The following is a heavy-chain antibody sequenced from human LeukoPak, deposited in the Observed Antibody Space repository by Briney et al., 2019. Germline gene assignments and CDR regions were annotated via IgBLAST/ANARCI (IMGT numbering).Heavy chain of an antibody. CDR3: AREGGVGPTAPPDYYSYQSDV. Sequence: ASVKVSCKACGYTFIIYVITCVTQAPGQGLEGMGCISPYSGKTNFKPKLQGRVTMTTDTSTSTAYMEPRSLRSDDTAVYYWAREGGVGPTAPPDYYSYQSDVWGRGNTVTVSS. D-gene: IGHD1-26*01. J-gene: IGHJ6*03. CDR2: ISPYSGKT. V-gene: IGHV1-18*01. CDR1: GYTFIIYV.